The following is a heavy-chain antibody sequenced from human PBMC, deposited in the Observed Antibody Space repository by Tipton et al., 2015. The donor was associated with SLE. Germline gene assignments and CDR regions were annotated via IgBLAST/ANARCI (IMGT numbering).Heavy chain of an antibody. CDR3: ARHYCSGGRCYDDY. D-gene: IGHD2-15*01. CDR2: FYHSGST. J-gene: IGHJ4*02. Sequence: GLVKPSETLSLVCNVSGHSISSGYYWGWIRQFPGKGLEWIGSFYHSGSTYYNPSLKSRVTISVDTSKNQFSLKLNSVTAADTAVYYCARHYCSGGRCYDDYWGQGTLVTVSS. V-gene: IGHV4-38-2*02. CDR1: GHSISSGYY.